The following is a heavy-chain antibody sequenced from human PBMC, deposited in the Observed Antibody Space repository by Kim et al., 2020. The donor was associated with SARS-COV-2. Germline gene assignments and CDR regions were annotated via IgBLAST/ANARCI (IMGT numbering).Heavy chain of an antibody. D-gene: IGHD3-10*01. J-gene: IGHJ3*01. CDR3: AKSSVILWFGQFGYDAF. CDR2: ISYEGSKK. Sequence: GGSLRLSCAASGVTFNNFGFHWVRQAPGKGLEWVAVISYEGSKKNYADSLKGRFIISRDSSKNTEYLELTSLTPEDTAVYYCAKSSVILWFGQFGYDAF. V-gene: IGHV3-30*18. CDR1: GVTFNNFG.